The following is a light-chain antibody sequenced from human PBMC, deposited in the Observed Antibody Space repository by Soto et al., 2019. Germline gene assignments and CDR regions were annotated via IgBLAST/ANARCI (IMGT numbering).Light chain of an antibody. CDR3: QQRSNWPSVT. CDR2: DAS. Sequence: EIVLTQSPATLSLSPGERATLSCRASQSVSSYLAWYQQKPGQAPRLLIYDASNSATAIPARFSGSGSGTDFTLTISSLEPEDFAVYYCQQRSNWPSVTFGQGTKLEIK. V-gene: IGKV3-11*01. CDR1: QSVSSY. J-gene: IGKJ2*01.